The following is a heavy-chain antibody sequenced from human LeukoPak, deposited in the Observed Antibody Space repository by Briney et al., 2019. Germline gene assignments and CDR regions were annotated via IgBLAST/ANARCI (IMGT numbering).Heavy chain of an antibody. CDR1: GASVSTTAYF. J-gene: IGHJ3*01. CDR3: ASYREAYDLYPHGLDV. D-gene: IGHD5-24*01. Sequence: SSETLSLTCSVSGASVSTTAYFWNWIRQPAGEGLEWIGRIYASGNIHYNPSLKSRVTMSLDTSKNQFSLSMNSATAADSAVYFCASYREAYDLYPHGLDVWGRGTVVTVS. V-gene: IGHV4-61*02. CDR2: IYASGNI.